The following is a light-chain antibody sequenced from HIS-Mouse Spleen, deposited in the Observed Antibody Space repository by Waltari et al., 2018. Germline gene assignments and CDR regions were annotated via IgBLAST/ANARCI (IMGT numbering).Light chain of an antibody. CDR1: ALPKKY. J-gene: IGLJ2*01. CDR3: YSTDSSGNHRV. Sequence: SYELTQPPSVSVSPGQTPRSTCPGGALPKKYAYWYQQKSGQAPVLVIYEDSKRPSGIPERFSGSSSGTMATLTISGAQVEDEADYYCYSTDSSGNHRVFGGGTKLTVL. V-gene: IGLV3-10*01. CDR2: EDS.